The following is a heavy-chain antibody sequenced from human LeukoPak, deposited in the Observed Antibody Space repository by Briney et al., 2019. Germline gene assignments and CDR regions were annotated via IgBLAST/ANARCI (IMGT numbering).Heavy chain of an antibody. CDR1: GGSISSYY. CDR3: ARGPIPNYYYYTMDV. Sequence: SETLSLTCTVSGGSISSYYWSWIRQPPGKGLEWIGYIYYTGSTNYNPSLKSRVTISVDTSKNQFSLKLSSVTAADTAVYYCARGPIPNYYYYTMDVWGQGTTVTVS. V-gene: IGHV4-59*01. CDR2: IYYTGST. J-gene: IGHJ6*02.